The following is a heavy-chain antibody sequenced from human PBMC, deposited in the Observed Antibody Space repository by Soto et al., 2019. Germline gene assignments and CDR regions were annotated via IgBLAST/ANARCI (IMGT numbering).Heavy chain of an antibody. CDR3: ASSSKIAAAVVGY. CDR2: INHSGST. V-gene: IGHV4-34*01. D-gene: IGHD6-13*01. Sequence: SETLSLTCAVYGGSFIGYYWSWIRQPPGKGLEWIGEINHSGSTNYNPSLKSRVTISVDTSKNQFSLKLSSVTAADTAVYYCASSSKIAAAVVGYWGQGTLVTVSS. J-gene: IGHJ4*02. CDR1: GGSFIGYY.